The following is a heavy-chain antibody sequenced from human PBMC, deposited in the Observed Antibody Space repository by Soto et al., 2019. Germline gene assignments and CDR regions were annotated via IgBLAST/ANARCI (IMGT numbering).Heavy chain of an antibody. CDR2: IYYSGNT. D-gene: IGHD3-22*01. Sequence: SETLSLTSTVSGVNISSYYWSWIRQPPGKGLEWIGYIYYSGNTEYNPSLKSRVTISVDTSKNQFSLKLSSVTAADTAVYYCARDWHYYDSSGYPRVYGMDVWGQGTTVTVSS. CDR1: GVNISSYY. CDR3: ARDWHYYDSSGYPRVYGMDV. V-gene: IGHV4-59*01. J-gene: IGHJ6*02.